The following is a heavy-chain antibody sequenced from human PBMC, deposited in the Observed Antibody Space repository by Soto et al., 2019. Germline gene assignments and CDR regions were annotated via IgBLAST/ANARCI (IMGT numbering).Heavy chain of an antibody. D-gene: IGHD3-22*01. CDR1: GFTVSSNY. J-gene: IGHJ4*02. V-gene: IGHV3-53*01. Sequence: GGSLRLSCAASGFTVSSNYMSWVRQAPGKGLEWVAVIYGGDDTYYPDSVQGRFTISRDNSKNMLYLQMSSLRAEDTAVYYCARRAYEYESSGYYPLFDYWGRGTLVTVSS. CDR2: IYGGDDT. CDR3: ARRAYEYESSGYYPLFDY.